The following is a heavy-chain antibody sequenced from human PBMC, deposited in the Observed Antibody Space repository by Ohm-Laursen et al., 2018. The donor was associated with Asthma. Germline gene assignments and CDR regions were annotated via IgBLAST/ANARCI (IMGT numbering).Heavy chain of an antibody. CDR1: GFTFSIYN. D-gene: IGHD3-16*01. CDR3: ARSFGGLDV. Sequence: GSLRLSCSAPGFTFSIYNMNWVRQAPGKGLEWVSFISSDSSAIYFADSVKGRVTISRDNAKNSLYLQMSSLRAEDTAIYYCARSFGGLDVWGHGTTVTVSS. J-gene: IGHJ6*02. CDR2: ISSDSSAI. V-gene: IGHV3-48*01.